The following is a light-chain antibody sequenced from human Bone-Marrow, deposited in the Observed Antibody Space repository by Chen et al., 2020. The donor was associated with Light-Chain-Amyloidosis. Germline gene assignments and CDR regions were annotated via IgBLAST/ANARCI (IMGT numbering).Light chain of an antibody. CDR3: QQYYTPPFT. Sequence: DIVMTQSPDSLAVSLGERATIYCKSSQSVLKRSDNNNYLAWYQPKQGQPPMLLIYCASTLESAVPDRFSGSGSGTDFPLAISSLQAEDVAVYHCQQYYTPPFTFGPGTIVDIK. J-gene: IGKJ3*01. V-gene: IGKV4-1*01. CDR2: CAS. CDR1: QSVLKRSDNNNY.